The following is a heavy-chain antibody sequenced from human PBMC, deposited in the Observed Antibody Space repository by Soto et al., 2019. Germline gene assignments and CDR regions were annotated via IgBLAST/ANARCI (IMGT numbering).Heavy chain of an antibody. CDR3: ARVAY. J-gene: IGHJ4*02. Sequence: LILSCEASGFTFRRFSMNWVRQVPGKGLEWVASISSGSSDTWYADSVKGRFIISRDNAQNSLFLQMNTLRPEDTAMHYCARVAYWGPGTQVTVS. CDR2: ISSGSSDT. CDR1: GFTFRRFS. V-gene: IGHV3-21*01.